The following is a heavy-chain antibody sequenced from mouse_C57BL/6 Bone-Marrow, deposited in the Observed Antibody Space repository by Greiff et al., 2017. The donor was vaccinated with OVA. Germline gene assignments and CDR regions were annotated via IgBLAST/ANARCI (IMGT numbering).Heavy chain of an antibody. CDR1: GYSFTGYY. J-gene: IGHJ2*01. CDR3: ARRGY. Sequence: VQLQQSGPELVKPGASVKISCKASGYSFTGYYMNWVKQSPEKSLEWIGEINPSTGGTTYNQKFKAKATLTVDKSSSTAYMQRKSLTSEDSAVYYCARRGYWGQGTTRTVSS. CDR2: INPSTGGT. V-gene: IGHV1-42*01.